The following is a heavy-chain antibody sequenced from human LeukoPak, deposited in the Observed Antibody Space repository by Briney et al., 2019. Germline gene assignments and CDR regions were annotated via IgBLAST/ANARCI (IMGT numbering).Heavy chain of an antibody. CDR1: GGSISSSSYY. Sequence: PSETLSLTCTVSGGSISSSSYYWGWLRQPPGTGLEWIGSINYSGSTYYNPSLKSRVTISVDTSKNQFSLKLSSVTAADTAVYYCARDPDSSSDHFDYWGQGTLVTVSS. D-gene: IGHD6-6*01. CDR2: INYSGST. CDR3: ARDPDSSSDHFDY. V-gene: IGHV4-39*07. J-gene: IGHJ4*02.